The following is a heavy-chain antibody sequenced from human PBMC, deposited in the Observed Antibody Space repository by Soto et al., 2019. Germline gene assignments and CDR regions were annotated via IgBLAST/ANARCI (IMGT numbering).Heavy chain of an antibody. CDR1: GDSISSGGFY. J-gene: IGHJ6*02. CDR3: ARSPGFPNAHYDFRSGLHGMDV. Sequence: QVQLQESGPGLVRPSQTLFLTCSVSGDSISSGGFYWTWVRRHPGKGLEWIGYISFNGSTFYIPSLKSRLTIYFDMSKNQISLRLTSLTAADTAVYFCARSPGFPNAHYDFRSGLHGMDVWGRGTTVTVSS. V-gene: IGHV4-31*03. D-gene: IGHD3-3*01. CDR2: ISFNGST.